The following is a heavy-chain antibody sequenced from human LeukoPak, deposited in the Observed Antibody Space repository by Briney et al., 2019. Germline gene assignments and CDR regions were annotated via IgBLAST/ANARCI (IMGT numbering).Heavy chain of an antibody. CDR3: ARDQYYYDSRGNFDY. J-gene: IGHJ4*02. V-gene: IGHV3-48*01. CDR2: ISSSSSTI. CDR1: GFTFSSYS. Sequence: GGSLRLSCAASGFTFSSYSMNWVRQAPGKGLEWVSYISSSSSTIYYADSVKGRFTISRDNAKNSLYLQMNSLRAEDTAVYYCARDQYYYDSRGNFDYWGQGTLVTVSS. D-gene: IGHD3-22*01.